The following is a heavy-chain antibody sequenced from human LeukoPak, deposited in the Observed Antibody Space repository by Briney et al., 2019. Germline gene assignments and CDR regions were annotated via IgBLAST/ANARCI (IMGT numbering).Heavy chain of an antibody. J-gene: IGHJ4*02. D-gene: IGHD4-17*01. CDR2: ISGNGGNT. Sequence: GGSLRLSCAASGFTFSTFAMSWVRQAPGKGLEWVSGISGNGGNTYYADSVKGRFTISRDNAKNSLYLQMNSLRAEDTAVYYCARDSLTVWGQGTLVTVSS. V-gene: IGHV3-21*01. CDR1: GFTFSTFA. CDR3: ARDSLTV.